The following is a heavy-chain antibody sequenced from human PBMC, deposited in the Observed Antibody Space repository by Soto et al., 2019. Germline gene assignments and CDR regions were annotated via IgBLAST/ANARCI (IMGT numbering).Heavy chain of an antibody. CDR1: GYTFTGYY. V-gene: IGHV1-2*04. CDR2: INPNSGGT. CDR3: AIESHFYGSADREESGFDHSXHAGMHG. Sequence: AAVKVSFNASGYTFTGYYIHGVRQAPGQGLDWIGWINPNSGGTNYAQDFQGWVTMTRDTSISTAYMELSRLRSEDKAVYYCAIESHFYGSADREESGFDHSXHAGMHGWAPGAPVTVS. D-gene: IGHD3-10*01. J-gene: IGHJ6*02.